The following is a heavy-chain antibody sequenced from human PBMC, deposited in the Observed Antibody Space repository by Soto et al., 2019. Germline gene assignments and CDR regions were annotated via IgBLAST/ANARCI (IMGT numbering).Heavy chain of an antibody. J-gene: IGHJ5*02. V-gene: IGHV3-13*01. CDR2: IGTAGDT. CDR1: GFTFSSYD. CDR3: ARGPVSGGSWWWFDP. D-gene: IGHD2-15*01. Sequence: EVQLVESGGGLVQPGGSLRLSCAASGFTFSSYDMHWVRQPTGKSLEWVSAIGTAGDTYYPDSVKGRFTISRENAKNSLYLQMNSLRVGDTAVYYCARGPVSGGSWWWFDPWGQGTLVTVFS.